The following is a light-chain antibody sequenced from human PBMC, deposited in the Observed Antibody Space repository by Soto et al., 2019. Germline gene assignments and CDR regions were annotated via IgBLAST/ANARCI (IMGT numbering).Light chain of an antibody. CDR3: QQFKSYPYT. Sequence: IQLTQSPSSLSASVGDRVTITCRASQAISSHLAWYQQNPGQAPKLLIYAASTLQSGVPSRFSGSGSETDFTLTISSQQSEDFATYYCQQFKSYPYTFGQGTKLEIK. J-gene: IGKJ2*01. CDR2: AAS. CDR1: QAISSH. V-gene: IGKV1-9*01.